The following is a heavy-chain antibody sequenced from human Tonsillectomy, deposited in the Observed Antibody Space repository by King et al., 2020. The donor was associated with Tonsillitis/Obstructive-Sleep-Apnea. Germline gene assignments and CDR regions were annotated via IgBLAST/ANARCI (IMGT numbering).Heavy chain of an antibody. Sequence: QLVQSGAEVKKPGASVKVSCKASGYTFTSYYMHWVRQAPGQGLEWMGIINPSVGSTSYAQKFQGRVTMTRDTSTSTVYMELSSLRSEDTAVYYCARGPPPVVTPADYYYGMDVWGQGTTVTVSS. CDR3: ARGPPPVVTPADYYYGMDV. CDR1: GYTFTSYY. D-gene: IGHD4-23*01. J-gene: IGHJ6*02. CDR2: INPSVGST. V-gene: IGHV1-46*01.